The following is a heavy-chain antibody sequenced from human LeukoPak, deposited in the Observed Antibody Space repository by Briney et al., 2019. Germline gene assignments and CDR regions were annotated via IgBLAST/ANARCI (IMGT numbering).Heavy chain of an antibody. CDR3: ARDRVGYCSSSTCYPYFDY. CDR1: GGSITTGSYY. D-gene: IGHD2-2*03. Sequence: SQTLSLTCTVSGGSITTGSYYWIWIRQPAGKGLEWIGRNYTSGNSNSNPTLKSTVTISLDMSKNHFSLKLSSVTAADTAVYYCARDRVGYCSSSTCYPYFDYWGQGTLVTVSS. V-gene: IGHV4-61*02. J-gene: IGHJ4*02. CDR2: NYTSGNS.